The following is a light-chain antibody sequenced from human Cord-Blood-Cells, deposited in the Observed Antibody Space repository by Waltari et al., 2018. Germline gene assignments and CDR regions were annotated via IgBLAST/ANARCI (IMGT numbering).Light chain of an antibody. Sequence: QMTQSPSSLAPSVGDRVPITCRASQSISSYLNWYQQNPGKAPKLLSYAASSLQSGVPSRFSGSGSGTDFTLTISSLQPEDFATYYCQQSYSTPYTFGQGTKLEIK. V-gene: IGKV1-39*01. J-gene: IGKJ2*01. CDR2: AAS. CDR3: QQSYSTPYT. CDR1: QSISSY.